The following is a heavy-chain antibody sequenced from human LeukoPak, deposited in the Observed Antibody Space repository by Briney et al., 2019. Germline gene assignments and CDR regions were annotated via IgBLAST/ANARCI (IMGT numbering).Heavy chain of an antibody. J-gene: IGHJ4*02. D-gene: IGHD1-26*01. Sequence: ASVKVSCKVSGYTLTELSMHWVRQAPGKGLEWMGGFDPEDGETIYAQKFQGRVTMTEDTSTDTAYMELSSLRSEDTAVYYCATHSLYSGSYYDYDYWGQGTVVNVSS. CDR3: ATHSLYSGSYYDYDY. CDR1: GYTLTELS. CDR2: FDPEDGET. V-gene: IGHV1-24*01.